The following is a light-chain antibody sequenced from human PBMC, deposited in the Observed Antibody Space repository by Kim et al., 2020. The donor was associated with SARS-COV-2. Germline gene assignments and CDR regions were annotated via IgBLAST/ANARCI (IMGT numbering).Light chain of an antibody. J-gene: IGLJ3*02. V-gene: IGLV3-9*01. CDR3: QVWDSSTAV. CDR2: RDS. Sequence: SVARVQTARITGGGNNIGSKNVHWYQQKPGQAPVLVIYRDSNRPSGIPERFSGSNSGNTATLTISRAQAGDEADYYCQVWDSSTAVFGGGTQLTVL. CDR1: NIGSKN.